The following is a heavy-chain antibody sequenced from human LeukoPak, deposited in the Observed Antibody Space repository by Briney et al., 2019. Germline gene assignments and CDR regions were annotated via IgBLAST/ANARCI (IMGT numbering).Heavy chain of an antibody. J-gene: IGHJ6*02. V-gene: IGHV4-39*01. CDR3: ARVSPSNYGMDV. D-gene: IGHD3-16*02. Sequence: SETLSLTCTVSGGSISSSSCYWGWIRQPPGKGLEWNGSIYYSGSTYYNPSLKSRVTISVDTSKNQFSLKLSSVTAADTAVYYCARVSPSNYGMDVWGQGTTVTVSS. CDR1: GGSISSSSCY. CDR2: IYYSGST.